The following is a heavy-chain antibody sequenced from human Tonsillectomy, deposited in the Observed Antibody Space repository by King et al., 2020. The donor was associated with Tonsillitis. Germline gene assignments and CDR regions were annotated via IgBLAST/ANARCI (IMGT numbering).Heavy chain of an antibody. Sequence: QLVQSGAEVKKPGASVKVSCKASGYTFTGYYMHWVRQAPGQGLEWMGWINPNSGTTNYAQKFQGRVTMTRDTSISTAYMELSRLRSDDTAVYYCARQGYCSSTSCYKWLDPWGQGTLVTVSS. V-gene: IGHV1-2*02. CDR3: ARQGYCSSTSCYKWLDP. D-gene: IGHD2-2*02. CDR1: GYTFTGYY. CDR2: INPNSGTT. J-gene: IGHJ5*02.